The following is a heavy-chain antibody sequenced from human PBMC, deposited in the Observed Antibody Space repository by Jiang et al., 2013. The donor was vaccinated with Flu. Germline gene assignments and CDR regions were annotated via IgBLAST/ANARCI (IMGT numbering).Heavy chain of an antibody. CDR2: ISYDGSNK. CDR3: ARDKSITMIVVADYYFDY. CDR1: GFTFSSYA. D-gene: IGHD3-22*01. J-gene: IGHJ4*02. Sequence: GGGVVQPGRSLRLSCAASGFTFSSYAMHWVRQAPGKGLEWVAVISYDGSNKYYADSVKGRFTISRDNSKNTLYLQMNSLRAEDTAVYYCARDKSITMIVVADYYFDYWGQGTLVTVSS. V-gene: IGHV3-30-3*01.